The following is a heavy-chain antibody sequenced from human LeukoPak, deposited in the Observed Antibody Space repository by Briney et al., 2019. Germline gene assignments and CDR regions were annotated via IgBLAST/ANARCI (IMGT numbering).Heavy chain of an antibody. D-gene: IGHD3-9*01. CDR1: GYTFTGYY. V-gene: IGHV1-2*02. CDR2: INPNSVGT. Sequence: ASGKGSCKASGYTFTGYYMQWVRQAPGQGLDWMGWINPNSVGTNYAQKFQGRVSMPRDTSISSAYLALSRPRCGDTAVYCSARGGPYYDILTGYRLGYYYYYMDVWGKGTTVTVSS. J-gene: IGHJ6*03. CDR3: ARGGPYYDILTGYRLGYYYYYMDV.